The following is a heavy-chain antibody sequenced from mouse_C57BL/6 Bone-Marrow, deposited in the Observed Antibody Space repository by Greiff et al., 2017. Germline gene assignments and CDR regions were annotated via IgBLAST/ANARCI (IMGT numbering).Heavy chain of an antibody. J-gene: IGHJ4*01. V-gene: IGHV5-6*02. CDR1: GFTFSSYG. CDR3: ARRAYYDYDEAMDY. D-gene: IGHD2-4*01. CDR2: ISSGGSYT. Sequence: EVNVVESGGDLVKPGGSLKLSCAASGFTFSSYGMSWVRQTPDKRLEWVATISSGGSYTYYPDSVKGRFTISRDNAKNTLYLQMSSLKSEDTPMYYCARRAYYDYDEAMDYWGQGTSVTVSS.